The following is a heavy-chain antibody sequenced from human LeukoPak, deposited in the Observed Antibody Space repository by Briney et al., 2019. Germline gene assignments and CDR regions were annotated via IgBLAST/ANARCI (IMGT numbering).Heavy chain of an antibody. CDR3: ARSRTEGTLYPHDAFDI. V-gene: IGHV4-39*07. D-gene: IGHD2-8*01. CDR2: IYYSGST. Sequence: SETLSLTCTVSGGSISSSSYYWGWIRQPPGKGLEWIGSIYYSGSTYYNPSLKSRVTISVDTSKNQFSLKLGSVTAADTAVHYCARSRTEGTLYPHDAFDIWGQGTMVTVSS. CDR1: GGSISSSSYY. J-gene: IGHJ3*02.